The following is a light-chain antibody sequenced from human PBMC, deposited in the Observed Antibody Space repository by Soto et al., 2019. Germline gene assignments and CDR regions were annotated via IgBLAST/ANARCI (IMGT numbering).Light chain of an antibody. CDR2: DAS. V-gene: IGKV1-5*01. CDR1: QSIGRF. J-gene: IGKJ1*01. Sequence: DIKMTQSPSTLSASVGDRVTITFRASQSIGRFLAWYQHQPGKAPKLLIYDASTLESGVPSRFSGTGSGTEFTFSITSLQPEDFGTYYCQQCYMGWTFGQGTKVDIK. CDR3: QQCYMGWT.